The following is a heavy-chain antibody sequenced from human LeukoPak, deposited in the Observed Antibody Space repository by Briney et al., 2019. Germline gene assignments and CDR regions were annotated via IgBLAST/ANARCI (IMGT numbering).Heavy chain of an antibody. CDR3: AKDLIPLRGSGSYLGY. CDR2: IKSKTDGGTT. V-gene: IGHV3-15*01. CDR1: GFTFSNAW. Sequence: GGSLRLSCAASGFTFSNAWMSWVRQAPGKGLEWVGRIKSKTDGGTTDYAAPVKGRFTISRDDSKNTLYLQMNSLRAEDTAVYYCAKDLIPLRGSGSYLGYWGQGTLVIVSS. D-gene: IGHD3-10*01. J-gene: IGHJ4*02.